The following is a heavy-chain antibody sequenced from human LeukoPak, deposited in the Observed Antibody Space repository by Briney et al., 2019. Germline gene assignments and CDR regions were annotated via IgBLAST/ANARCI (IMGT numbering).Heavy chain of an antibody. CDR1: GFTLTSNY. J-gene: IGHJ4*02. D-gene: IGHD2-15*01. CDR2: IYSSGRT. Sequence: VGSLRLSCAASGFTLTSNYMNSVRQAPGEGLEWGSIIYSSGRTYYADSVQGRSTISRDNSKNTLYLQMNSLRAEDTAVYYCARDYCSGGNCYSGYFDFWGQGTLVTVSS. CDR3: ARDYCSGGNCYSGYFDF. V-gene: IGHV3-53*01.